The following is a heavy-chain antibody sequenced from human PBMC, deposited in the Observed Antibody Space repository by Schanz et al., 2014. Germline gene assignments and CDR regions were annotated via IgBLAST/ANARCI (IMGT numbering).Heavy chain of an antibody. CDR2: ISSSTSTI. J-gene: IGHJ3*02. V-gene: IGHV3-48*02. CDR3: ARSTLDFWSGYPGAFDI. D-gene: IGHD3-3*01. Sequence: EVQLVESGGGLVQPGGSLRLSCAASGFTFSSYSMSWVRQAPGKGLEWVSYISSSTSTIYSADSVKGRFTISRDNAKNSLYLQMNSLRDEDTAVYYCARSTLDFWSGYPGAFDIWGQGTMVTVSS. CDR1: GFTFSSYS.